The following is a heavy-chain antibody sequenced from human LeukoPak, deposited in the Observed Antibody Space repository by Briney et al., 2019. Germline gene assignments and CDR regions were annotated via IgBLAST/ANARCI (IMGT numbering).Heavy chain of an antibody. CDR3: ARGLRYCSGGRCYFSPPYYYYMDV. D-gene: IGHD2-15*01. Sequence: SVKVSCKASGYTFTGYYMHWVRQAPGQGLEWMGGIIPIFGTANYAQKFQGRVTITADKSTSTAYMELSSLRSEDTAVYYCARGLRYCSGGRCYFSPPYYYYMDVWGKGTTVTISS. CDR2: IIPIFGTA. V-gene: IGHV1-69*06. CDR1: GYTFTGYY. J-gene: IGHJ6*03.